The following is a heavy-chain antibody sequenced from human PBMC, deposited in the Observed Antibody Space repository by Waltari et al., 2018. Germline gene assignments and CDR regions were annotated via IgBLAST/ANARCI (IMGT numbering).Heavy chain of an antibody. D-gene: IGHD3-22*01. CDR2: ISSSSSYI. J-gene: IGHJ4*02. Sequence: EVQLVESGGGLVKPGGSLRLSCAASGFTFSSYSMNWVRRAPGKGWEWVSSISSSSSYIYYADSVKGRFTISRDNAKNSLYLQMNSLRAEDTAVYYCARDRSTYYYDSSGYDPLDYWGQGTLVTVSS. CDR1: GFTFSSYS. V-gene: IGHV3-21*01. CDR3: ARDRSTYYYDSSGYDPLDY.